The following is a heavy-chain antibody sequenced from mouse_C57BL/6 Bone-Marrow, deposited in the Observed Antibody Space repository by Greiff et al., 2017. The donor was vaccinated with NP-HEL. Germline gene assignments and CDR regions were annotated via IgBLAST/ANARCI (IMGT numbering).Heavy chain of an antibody. V-gene: IGHV1-69*01. CDR3: ARLGAWFAY. CDR1: GYTFTSYW. Sequence: VKLQQPGAELVMPGASVKLSCKASGYTFTSYWMHWVKQRPGQGLEWIGEIDPSDSYTNYNQKFKGKSTLTVDKSSSTAYMQLSSLTSEDSAVYYCARLGAWFAYWGQGTLVTVSA. CDR2: IDPSDSYT. D-gene: IGHD4-1*01. J-gene: IGHJ3*01.